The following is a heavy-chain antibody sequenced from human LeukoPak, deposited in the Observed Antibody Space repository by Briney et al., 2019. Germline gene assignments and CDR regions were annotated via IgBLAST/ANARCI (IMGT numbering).Heavy chain of an antibody. D-gene: IGHD1-26*01. CDR1: GYTFTSYG. J-gene: IGHJ6*02. CDR3: ARAGTPRVWELLENGMDV. V-gene: IGHV1-18*01. CDR2: ISAYNGNT. Sequence: GASVTVSCKASGYTFTSYGINWVRQAPGQGLEWMGWISAYNGNTNYAQKLQGRVTMTTDTSTSSAYMELRSLRSDDTAVYYCARAGTPRVWELLENGMDVWGQGTTVTVSS.